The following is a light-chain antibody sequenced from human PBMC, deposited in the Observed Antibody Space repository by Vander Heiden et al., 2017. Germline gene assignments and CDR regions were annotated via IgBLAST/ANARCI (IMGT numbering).Light chain of an antibody. J-gene: IGKJ2*01. Sequence: EIVMTQSPATLSVSPGERATLSCRASQSVSSNLAWYQQKPGQAPRLLIYGASTRDTGIPARFSGSGYGTEFTLTISSRQSEDFAVYYCQQYNNWPMYTFGQGTELEIK. CDR2: GAS. CDR1: QSVSSN. V-gene: IGKV3-15*01. CDR3: QQYNNWPMYT.